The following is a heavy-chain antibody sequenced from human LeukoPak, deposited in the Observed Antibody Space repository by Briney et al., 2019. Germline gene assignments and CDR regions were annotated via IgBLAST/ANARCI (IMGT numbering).Heavy chain of an antibody. CDR2: IYYSGST. CDR1: GGSISSDF. Sequence: KTSQTLSLTCTVSGGSISSDFWSWIRQPPGKGLEWIGYIYYSGSTNYNPSLKSRVTISVDTSKNQFSLKLSSVTAADTAVYYCARDRPLTGDNDAFDIWGQGTMVTVSS. V-gene: IGHV4-59*01. D-gene: IGHD7-27*01. J-gene: IGHJ3*02. CDR3: ARDRPLTGDNDAFDI.